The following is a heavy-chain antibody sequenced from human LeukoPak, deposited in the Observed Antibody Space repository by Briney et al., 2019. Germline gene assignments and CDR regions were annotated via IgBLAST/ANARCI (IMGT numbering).Heavy chain of an antibody. V-gene: IGHV1-69*01. CDR1: GGTFSSYS. Sequence: SVKVSCKASGGTFSSYSLSWVRQAPGQGLEWMGGIIPIFGTRNYAQKFQGRVTITADESTSTAYMELSSLRSEDTAVYYCARWAGSCSSTSCYKPFDYWGQGTLVTVSS. D-gene: IGHD2-2*02. CDR3: ARWAGSCSSTSCYKPFDY. CDR2: IIPIFGTR. J-gene: IGHJ4*02.